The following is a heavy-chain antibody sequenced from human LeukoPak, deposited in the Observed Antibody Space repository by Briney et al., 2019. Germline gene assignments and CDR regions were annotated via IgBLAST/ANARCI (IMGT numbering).Heavy chain of an antibody. J-gene: IGHJ6*02. CDR2: MNPNSGNT. CDR1: GYTFTGYY. V-gene: IGHV1-8*02. D-gene: IGHD2-2*02. Sequence: ASVKVSCKASGYTFTGYYMHWVRQATGQGLEWMGWMNPNSGNTGYAQKFQGRVTMTRNTSISTAYMELSSLRSEDTAVYYCARVSLNQLLYNYYYYGMDVWGQGTTVTVSS. CDR3: ARVSLNQLLYNYYYYGMDV.